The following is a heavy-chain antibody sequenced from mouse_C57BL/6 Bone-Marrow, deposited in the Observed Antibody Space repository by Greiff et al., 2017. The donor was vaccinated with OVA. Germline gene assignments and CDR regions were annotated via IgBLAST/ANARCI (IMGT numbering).Heavy chain of an antibody. V-gene: IGHV1-42*01. CDR2: INPSTGGT. Sequence: EVKMMESGPELVKPGASVKISCKASGYSFTGYYMNWVKQSPEKSLEWIGEINPSTGGTTYNQKFKAKATLTVDKSSSTAYMQLKSLTSEDSAVYYCARWYYYGSSYWYFDVWGTGTTVTVSS. CDR3: ARWYYYGSSYWYFDV. CDR1: GYSFTGYY. J-gene: IGHJ1*03. D-gene: IGHD1-1*01.